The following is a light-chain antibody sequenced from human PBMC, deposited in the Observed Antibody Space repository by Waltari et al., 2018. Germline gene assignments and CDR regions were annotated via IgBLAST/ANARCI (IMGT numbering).Light chain of an antibody. V-gene: IGLV2-14*01. CDR2: EVS. J-gene: IGLJ1*01. Sequence: QSALTQPASVSGSPGQSIPISCSGTDSYLGAYDFVSWYQQHPGKAPHLIIYEVSNRPSGISNRFSASKSGNTASLTISGLQAEDEADYYCSSYTTSSAPGVFGTGTRVTVL. CDR1: DSYLGAYDF. CDR3: SSYTTSSAPGV.